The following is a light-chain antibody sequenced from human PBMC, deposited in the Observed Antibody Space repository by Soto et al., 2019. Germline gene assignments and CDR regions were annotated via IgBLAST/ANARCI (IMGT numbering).Light chain of an antibody. CDR2: STD. CDR3: AAWDDRVNGWV. CDR1: SSNIGSNT. V-gene: IGLV1-44*01. J-gene: IGLJ3*02. Sequence: QSVLTQPPSASGTPGQRVTISCSGSSSNIGSNTVKWYQQLPGTAPKLLIYSTDQRPSGVPDRFSGSNSGTSAPLAIRGRGSEDEAYYCCAAWDDRVNGWVFGGGTKLTVL.